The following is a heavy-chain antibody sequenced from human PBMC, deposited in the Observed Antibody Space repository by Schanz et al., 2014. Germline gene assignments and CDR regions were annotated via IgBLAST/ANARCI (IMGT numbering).Heavy chain of an antibody. CDR3: ARDGDFDY. CDR2: IWYDGSNK. J-gene: IGHJ4*02. Sequence: VQLLESGGGLVQPGGSLRLSCGASGFTFSAHAMSWVRQAPGKGLEWVAIIWYDGSNKYYADSVKGRFTISRDNSKNTLFLQMSSLRAEDTAVYYCARDGDFDYWGQGTLVTVSS. V-gene: IGHV3-33*08. CDR1: GFTFSAHA.